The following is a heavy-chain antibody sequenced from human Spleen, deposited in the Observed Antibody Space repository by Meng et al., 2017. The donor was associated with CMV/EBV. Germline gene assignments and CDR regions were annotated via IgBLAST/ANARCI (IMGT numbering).Heavy chain of an antibody. D-gene: IGHD1-14*01. J-gene: IGHJ4*02. Sequence: SETLSLTCAVYGESFSGYYWSWIRQPPGKGLEWIGQINYSGSTNYNPSLKSRVTISLDTSKNQFSLKLGSVTAADTAVYYCAIRGASTYTTDFDYWGQGTLVTVSS. V-gene: IGHV4-34*01. CDR1: GESFSGYY. CDR3: AIRGASTYTTDFDY. CDR2: INYSGST.